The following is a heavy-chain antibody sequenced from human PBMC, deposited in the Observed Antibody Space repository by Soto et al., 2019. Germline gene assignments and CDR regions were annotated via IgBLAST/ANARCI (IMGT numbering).Heavy chain of an antibody. D-gene: IGHD6-19*01. Sequence: GGSLRLSCAASGFTFSSDGMHWVRQAPGKGLEWVAAISFDGSNKYYADSVRGRFTISRDNSKNTLYLHMNSLRAEDTAVFYCAKDGPGYSSAWYLGYFDYWGQGTLVTVSS. CDR3: AKDGPGYSSAWYLGYFDY. CDR1: GFTFSSDG. CDR2: ISFDGSNK. J-gene: IGHJ4*02. V-gene: IGHV3-30*18.